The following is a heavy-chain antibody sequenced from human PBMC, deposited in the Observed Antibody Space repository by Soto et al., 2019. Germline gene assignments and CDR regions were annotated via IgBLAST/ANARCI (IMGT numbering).Heavy chain of an antibody. CDR1: GDSGGFISSSSYH. V-gene: IGHV4-39*01. CDR3: TRHQPEGPVCN. J-gene: IGHJ4*02. D-gene: IGHD2-8*01. Sequence: QLQLQESGPGLVKPSETLSLTCTVSGDSGGFISSSSYHWGWIRQPPGKRLESIGNIYYSGSTYYHPSLKRPDNMYRDTSQNRLSPSRTSLTASDTAVYYWTRHQPEGPVCNWGQGTQVTVSS. CDR2: IYYSGST.